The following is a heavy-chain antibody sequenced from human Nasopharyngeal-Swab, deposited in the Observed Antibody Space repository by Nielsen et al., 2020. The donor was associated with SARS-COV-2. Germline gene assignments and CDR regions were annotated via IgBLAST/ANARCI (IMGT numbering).Heavy chain of an antibody. CDR2: ISYDGSNK. D-gene: IGHD4-23*01. V-gene: IGHV3-30*18. J-gene: IGHJ5*02. Sequence: GESLKISCAASGFTFNNYGMHWVRQAPGKGLEWVALISYDGSNKYYADSVKGRFTISRDNSKDTLYLQMNSLRAEDTAVDYCAKVYGGSEFDPWGQGTLVTVSS. CDR3: AKVYGGSEFDP. CDR1: GFTFNNYG.